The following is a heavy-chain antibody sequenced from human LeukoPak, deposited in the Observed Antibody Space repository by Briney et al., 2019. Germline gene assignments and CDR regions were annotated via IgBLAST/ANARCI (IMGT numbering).Heavy chain of an antibody. D-gene: IGHD3-3*01. Sequence: PGGSLRLSCVGSGFHFRTYNMNWVRQAPGKGLEWVSGIPSGGTNTYYADSVKGRFTISRDNTENTLYLQMNSLRAEDTAIYYCAKNSQYYDFWSRYNHYYYYYMDVWGKGTTATVSS. CDR1: GFHFRTYN. CDR3: AKNSQYYDFWSRYNHYYYYYMDV. V-gene: IGHV3-23*01. CDR2: IPSGGTNT. J-gene: IGHJ6*03.